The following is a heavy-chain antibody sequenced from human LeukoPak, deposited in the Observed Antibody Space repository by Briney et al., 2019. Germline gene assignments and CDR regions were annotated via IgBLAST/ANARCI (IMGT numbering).Heavy chain of an antibody. CDR3: AIGTRGYRYALVSGFDY. CDR1: GFTFSSYD. Sequence: GGSLRLSCAASGFTFSSYDMNWVRQAPGRGLEGVSIISGSGGSTYYADSVKGRFTISRDNSKNTLYLQMNSLRAEDTAVYYCAIGTRGYRYALVSGFDYWGQGTLVTVSS. V-gene: IGHV3-23*01. CDR2: ISGSGGST. J-gene: IGHJ4*02. D-gene: IGHD5-18*01.